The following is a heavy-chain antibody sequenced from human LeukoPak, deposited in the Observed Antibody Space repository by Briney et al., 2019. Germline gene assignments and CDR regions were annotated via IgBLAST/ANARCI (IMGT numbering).Heavy chain of an antibody. D-gene: IGHD5-12*01. CDR1: VGTFSSYA. CDR2: IIPILGIA. V-gene: IGHV1-69*04. Sequence: ASVKVSCKASVGTFSSYAISWVRQAPGQGLEWMGRIIPILGIANYAQKFQGRVTITADKSTSTAYMELSSLRSEDTAVYYCARAGIVATIIDYWGQGTLVTVSS. J-gene: IGHJ4*02. CDR3: ARAGIVATIIDY.